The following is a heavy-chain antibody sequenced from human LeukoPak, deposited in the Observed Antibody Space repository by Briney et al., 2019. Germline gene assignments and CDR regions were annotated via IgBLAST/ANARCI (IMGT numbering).Heavy chain of an antibody. Sequence: GGSLRLSCAASGFSFSSYTMNWVRQAPGKGLEWVSFITSSSSYIYYADSVKGRFTISRDNAKNSLHLQMSSLRAEDTAVYYCARVGGHCTNGVCYDVDYWGQGTLVTVSS. CDR2: ITSSSSYI. D-gene: IGHD2-8*01. CDR3: ARVGGHCTNGVCYDVDY. V-gene: IGHV3-21*01. J-gene: IGHJ4*02. CDR1: GFSFSSYT.